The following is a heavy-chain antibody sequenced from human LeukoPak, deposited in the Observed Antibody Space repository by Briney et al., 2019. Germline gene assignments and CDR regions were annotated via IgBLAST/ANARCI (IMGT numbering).Heavy chain of an antibody. D-gene: IGHD3-9*01. CDR3: AKGPLRYFDWSPDY. J-gene: IGHJ4*02. CDR2: ISGSGGST. V-gene: IGHV3-23*01. Sequence: GGSLRLSCAASGFTFSSYAMSWVRQAPGKGLEWVSAISGSGGSTYYADSVKGRFTISRDNSKNTLYLQMNSLRAEDTAVYYCAKGPLRYFDWSPDYWGQGTLVTVSS. CDR1: GFTFSSYA.